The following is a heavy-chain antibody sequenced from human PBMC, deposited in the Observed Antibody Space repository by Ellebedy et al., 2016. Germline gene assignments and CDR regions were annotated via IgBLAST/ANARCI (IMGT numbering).Heavy chain of an antibody. V-gene: IGHV3-74*01. D-gene: IGHD2-15*01. J-gene: IGHJ4*02. Sequence: GESLKISCAASGFTFSYSWMHRVRQAPGKGLVWVSRISREGDITNYADSVKGRFTISRDNAKNTLSLQMNGLRVEDTALYYCTTDEGGSFDSWGQGTLVTVSS. CDR2: ISREGDIT. CDR1: GFTFSYSW. CDR3: TTDEGGSFDS.